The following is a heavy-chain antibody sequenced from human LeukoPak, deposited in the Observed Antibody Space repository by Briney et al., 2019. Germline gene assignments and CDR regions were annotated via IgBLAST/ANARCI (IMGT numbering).Heavy chain of an antibody. V-gene: IGHV4-34*01. CDR3: ASVGTGTSFDY. D-gene: IGHD1-1*01. Sequence: SETLSLTCAVYGGSFRGYYWSWIRQPPGKGLEWIGEINHSGSTNYNPSLKSRVTISVDTSKNQFSLKLRSVTVTDTPVYYCASVGTGTSFDYWGQGTLVTVSS. CDR1: GGSFRGYY. J-gene: IGHJ4*02. CDR2: INHSGST.